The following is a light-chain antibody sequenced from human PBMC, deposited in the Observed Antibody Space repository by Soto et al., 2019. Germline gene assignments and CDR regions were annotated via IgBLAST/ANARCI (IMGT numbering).Light chain of an antibody. Sequence: QSALAQPASVSGSPGQSITISCTGTSSDVGAYNYVSWYQQHPGKAPKLILYEVTDRPSEISNRFSGSKSGSTASLTISGLQPEDEADYYCSSYTTSTTTVFGGGTKVTVL. J-gene: IGLJ2*01. CDR3: SSYTTSTTTV. V-gene: IGLV2-14*01. CDR1: SSDVGAYNY. CDR2: EVT.